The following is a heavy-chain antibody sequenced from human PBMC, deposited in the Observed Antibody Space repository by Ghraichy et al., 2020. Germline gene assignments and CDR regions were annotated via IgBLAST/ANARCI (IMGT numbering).Heavy chain of an antibody. D-gene: IGHD5-24*01. J-gene: IGHJ4*02. CDR2: IYYSGST. V-gene: IGHV4-59*01. CDR1: GGSISSYY. Sequence: SETLSLTCTVSGGSISSYYWSWIRQPPGKGLEWIGYIYYSGSTNYNPSLKSRVTISVDTSKNQFSLKLSSVTAADTAVYYCARAVEMAGGTPGLDYWGQGTLVTVSS. CDR3: ARAVEMAGGTPGLDY.